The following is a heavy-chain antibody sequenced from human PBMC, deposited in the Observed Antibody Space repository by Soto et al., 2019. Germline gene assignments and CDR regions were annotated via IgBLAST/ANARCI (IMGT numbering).Heavy chain of an antibody. D-gene: IGHD7-27*01. CDR3: ARDNNFNLGAPPVY. Sequence: QVQLVESGGGVVQPGTSLRLSCAASGFTFSGYGMHWVRQAPGKGLEWVALIRFDGSNKYYADSVKGRFTISRDNSKSTLYLQMNSLRVEDTAVYYCARDNNFNLGAPPVYWGQGTLVTVSS. V-gene: IGHV3-33*01. J-gene: IGHJ4*02. CDR2: IRFDGSNK. CDR1: GFTFSGYG.